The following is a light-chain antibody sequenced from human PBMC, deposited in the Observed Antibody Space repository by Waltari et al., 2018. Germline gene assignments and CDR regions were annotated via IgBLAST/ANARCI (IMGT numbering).Light chain of an antibody. J-gene: IGKJ1*01. V-gene: IGKV1-5*03. CDR3: QQYDAHPRT. CDR1: QSINVW. Sequence: DIQMTQSPSTLSASLGDRVTLTCRASQSINVWLVWYQQKSGKVPKVLIYKASVLESGVPSRFSGNGSGTEFSLTISSLQSDDFATYYCQQYDAHPRTFGQGTKVDI. CDR2: KAS.